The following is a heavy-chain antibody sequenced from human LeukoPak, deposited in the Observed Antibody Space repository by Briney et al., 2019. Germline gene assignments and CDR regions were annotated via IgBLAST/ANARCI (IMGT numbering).Heavy chain of an antibody. CDR2: IGIRGGDT. V-gene: IGHV3-23*01. Sequence: GGSLRLSCVASGFTFSTYVMAWVRQAPGKAPEWVSSIGIRGGDTWYADSVKGRFTISRDNSQNTLYLQMNSLRADDTAVYYXXEAXXANKFDFWGQGTLVXV. J-gene: IGHJ4*02. CDR3: XEAXXANKFDF. CDR1: GFTFSTYV. D-gene: IGHD1/OR15-1a*01.